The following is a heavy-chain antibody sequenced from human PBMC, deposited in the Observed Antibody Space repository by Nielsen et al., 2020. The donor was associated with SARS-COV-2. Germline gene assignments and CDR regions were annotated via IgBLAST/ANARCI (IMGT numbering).Heavy chain of an antibody. Sequence: GESLKISCAASGFTFSGYWMSWVRHVPGKGLERVANTKEDGSETYYVDSVKGRFTISSDNAKNSLSLQMYSLRAEDSAVYYCARDSRSCTSIDCRGDAFDVWGQGTMVSVSS. CDR3: ARDSRSCTSIDCRGDAFDV. V-gene: IGHV3-7*05. J-gene: IGHJ3*01. D-gene: IGHD2-2*01. CDR2: TKEDGSET. CDR1: GFTFSGYW.